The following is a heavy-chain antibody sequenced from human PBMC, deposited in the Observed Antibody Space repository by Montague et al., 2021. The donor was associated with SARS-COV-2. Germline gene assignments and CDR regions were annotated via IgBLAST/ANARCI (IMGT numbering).Heavy chain of an antibody. CDR1: GGSISSSSYY. CDR2: IYYSGST. Sequence: SETLSLTCTVSGGSISSSSYYWGWIRQPPGKGLEWIGSIYYSGSTYYTPSLKSRVTISVDTSKNQFSLKLSSVTAADTVLYSCAVDGSLSFEILIGPRHSYDGMDVWGQGTPVTVSS. V-gene: IGHV4-39*07. J-gene: IGHJ6*02. CDR3: AVDGSLSFEILIGPRHSYDGMDV. D-gene: IGHD3-9*01.